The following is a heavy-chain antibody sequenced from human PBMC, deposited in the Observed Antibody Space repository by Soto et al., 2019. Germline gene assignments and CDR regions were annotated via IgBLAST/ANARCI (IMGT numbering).Heavy chain of an antibody. CDR2: ISGSGGST. J-gene: IGHJ4*02. D-gene: IGHD3-10*01. CDR1: GFTFSSYA. CDR3: AKVGVTEYYFDY. V-gene: IGHV3-23*01. Sequence: GGSLRLSXAASGFTFSSYAMSWVRQAPGKGLEWVSAISGSGGSTYYADSVKGRFTISRDNSKNTLYLQMNSLRAEDTSVYYCAKVGVTEYYFDYWGQGTLVTVSS.